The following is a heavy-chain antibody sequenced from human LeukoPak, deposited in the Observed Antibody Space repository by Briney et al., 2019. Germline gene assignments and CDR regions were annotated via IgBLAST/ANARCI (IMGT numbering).Heavy chain of an antibody. V-gene: IGHV4-34*01. CDR1: GGSFSGYY. CDR2: INHSGST. J-gene: IGHJ4*02. Sequence: SETLSLTCAVYGGSFSGYYWSWIRQPPGKGLEWIGEINHSGSTNYNPSLKSRVTISVDTSKNQFSLKLSSVTAADTAVYYCAREDRYSSGWHHFDYWGQGTLVTVSS. CDR3: AREDRYSSGWHHFDY. D-gene: IGHD6-19*01.